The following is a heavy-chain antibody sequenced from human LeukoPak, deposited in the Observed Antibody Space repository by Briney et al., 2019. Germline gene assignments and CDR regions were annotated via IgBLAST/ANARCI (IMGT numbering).Heavy chain of an antibody. Sequence: PGGSLRLSCAASGFTFSSYEMNWVRQAPGKGLEWVSYISLSGSDTYYADSVTGRFTISRDNAKNSLYLQMNSLRAEDTAVYYCARASGSKLNAFDIWGQGTMVTVSS. CDR2: ISLSGSDT. CDR1: GFTFSSYE. D-gene: IGHD1-26*01. V-gene: IGHV3-48*03. J-gene: IGHJ3*02. CDR3: ARASGSKLNAFDI.